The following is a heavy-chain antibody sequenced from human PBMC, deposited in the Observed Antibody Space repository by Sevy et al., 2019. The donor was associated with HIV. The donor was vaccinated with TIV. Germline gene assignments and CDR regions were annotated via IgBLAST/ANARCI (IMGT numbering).Heavy chain of an antibody. CDR3: ATGSSRTWFIDY. V-gene: IGHV3-21*01. Sequence: GGSLRLSCAASGFTFSGYSMNWVRQAPGKGLEWVSSITSSSTYIHYADSVKGRFTISRDNAKISLYLEMNSLRAEDTAVYFCATGSSRTWFIDYWGQGTLVTVSS. CDR2: ITSSSTYI. D-gene: IGHD6-13*01. J-gene: IGHJ4*02. CDR1: GFTFSGYS.